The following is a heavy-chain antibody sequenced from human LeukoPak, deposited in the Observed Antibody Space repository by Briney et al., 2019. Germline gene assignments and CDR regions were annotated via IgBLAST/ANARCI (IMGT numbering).Heavy chain of an antibody. J-gene: IGHJ3*02. CDR2: IYYSGST. D-gene: IGHD3-16*01. CDR3: ARDLRLHAFDI. V-gene: IGHV4-39*02. Sequence: SETLSLTCTVSGGSISSSSYYWGWIRQTPGKGLEWIGTIYYSGSTYYNPSLKSRVTTSVDTSKIQFSLKLTSVTAADTAVYYCARDLRLHAFDIWGQGTMVTVSS. CDR1: GGSISSSSYY.